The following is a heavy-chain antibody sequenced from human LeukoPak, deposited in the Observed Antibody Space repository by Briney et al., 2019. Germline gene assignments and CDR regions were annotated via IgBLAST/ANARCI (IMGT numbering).Heavy chain of an antibody. CDR3: AKGVRGPEDTVVIPVGIPYLFEY. Sequence: GASVKVSCKASGYTFTGYYMHWVRQAPGQGLEWMGWINPSSGGTDDAQKFQGRVTMARDTSISTAYMELSRLRSDDTAVYYCAKGVRGPEDTVVIPVGIPYLFEYWGQGTLVTVSS. V-gene: IGHV1-2*02. CDR1: GYTFTGYY. J-gene: IGHJ4*02. CDR2: INPSSGGT. D-gene: IGHD2-2*02.